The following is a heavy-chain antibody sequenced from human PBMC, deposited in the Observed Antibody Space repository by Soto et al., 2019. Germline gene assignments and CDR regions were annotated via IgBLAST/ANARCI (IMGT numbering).Heavy chain of an antibody. D-gene: IGHD6-6*01. CDR3: ARDRFGIAARYWFDP. J-gene: IGHJ5*02. V-gene: IGHV3-33*01. CDR2: IWYDGSNK. Sequence: QVQLVESGGGVVQPGRSLRLSCAASGFTFSSYGMHWVRQAPGKGLEWVAVIWYDGSNKYYADSVKGRFTISRDNSKNTLYLQMNSLRAEDTAVYYCARDRFGIAARYWFDPWGQGTLVTVSS. CDR1: GFTFSSYG.